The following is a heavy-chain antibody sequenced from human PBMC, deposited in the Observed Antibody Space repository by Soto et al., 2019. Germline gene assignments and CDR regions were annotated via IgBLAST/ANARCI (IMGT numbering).Heavy chain of an antibody. CDR3: ATQEVGGSYVYTFDP. J-gene: IGHJ5*02. Sequence: QLQLQESGPGLVKPSETLSLTCTVSGGSISSSNYYWGWIRQPPGKGLEWIGSIYYSGSTYYNPSLKSRVPISVDTSKTQFSLKLSSVTAADTAVYYCATQEVGGSYVYTFDPWGQGTLVTVSS. CDR2: IYYSGST. CDR1: GGSISSSNYY. D-gene: IGHD1-26*01. V-gene: IGHV4-39*01.